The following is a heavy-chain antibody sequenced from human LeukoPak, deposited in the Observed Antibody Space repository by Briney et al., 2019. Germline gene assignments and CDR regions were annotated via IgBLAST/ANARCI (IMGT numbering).Heavy chain of an antibody. Sequence: GGSLRLSCAASGFTFANAYMNWVRQPPGKGLEWVGRVRSKTDGGTIDYAAVVKGRVTISRDDSSNTLFLQMSSLKTEDTAVYFCVTDLGSGRRNDAFDIWGQGTMVTVSS. CDR3: VTDLGSGRRNDAFDI. CDR1: GFTFANAY. CDR2: VRSKTDGGTI. V-gene: IGHV3-15*07. J-gene: IGHJ3*02. D-gene: IGHD3-10*01.